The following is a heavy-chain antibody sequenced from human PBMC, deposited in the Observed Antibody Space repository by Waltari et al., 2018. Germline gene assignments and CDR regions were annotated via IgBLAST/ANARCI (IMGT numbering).Heavy chain of an antibody. D-gene: IGHD3-3*01. CDR3: ARGRSRITIFGVSSDAFDI. Sequence: GTGKGLEWVSAIGTAGDTYYPGSVKGRFTISRENAKNSLYLQMNSLRAGDTAVYYCARGRSRITIFGVSSDAFDIWGQGTMVTVSS. CDR2: IGTAGDT. J-gene: IGHJ3*02. V-gene: IGHV3-13*01.